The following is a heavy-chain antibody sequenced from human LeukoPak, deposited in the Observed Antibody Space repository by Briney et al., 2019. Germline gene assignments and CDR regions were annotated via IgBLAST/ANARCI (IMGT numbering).Heavy chain of an antibody. CDR2: MNPNSGST. Sequence: ASVKVSCKASGCTFTSYDINWVRQATGQGLEWMGWMNPNSGSTGYAQKFQGRVTISRNTSISAAYMELSSLRSEDTAVYFCARGPSGSPFYYMDVWGKGTTVTVSS. J-gene: IGHJ6*03. CDR1: GCTFTSYD. CDR3: ARGPSGSPFYYMDV. D-gene: IGHD1-26*01. V-gene: IGHV1-8*03.